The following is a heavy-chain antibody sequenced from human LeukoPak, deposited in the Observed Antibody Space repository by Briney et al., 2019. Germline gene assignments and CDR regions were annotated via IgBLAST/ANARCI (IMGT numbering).Heavy chain of an antibody. Sequence: GGSLRLSCAVSGFTFSDYSMSWIRQAPGKGLEWVSNISRSGTIIYYADSVKGRFTISRDNAKKSLYLQMNSLRAEDTAVYYCARHINMEDDAFDIWGQGTMVTVSS. CDR3: ARHINMEDDAFDI. CDR2: ISRSGTII. D-gene: IGHD1-14*01. CDR1: GFTFSDYS. V-gene: IGHV3-11*04. J-gene: IGHJ3*02.